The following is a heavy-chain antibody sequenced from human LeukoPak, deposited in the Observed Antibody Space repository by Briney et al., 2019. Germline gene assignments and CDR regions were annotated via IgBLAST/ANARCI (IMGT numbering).Heavy chain of an antibody. Sequence: PGGSLRLSCAASGFTFSSYSMNWVRQAPGKGLEWVSSISSSSSYIYYADSVEGRFTISRDNAKNSLYLQMNSLRAEDTAVYYCARDYDSSGYYGTFFDYWGQGTLVTVSS. J-gene: IGHJ4*02. CDR2: ISSSSSYI. V-gene: IGHV3-21*01. D-gene: IGHD3-22*01. CDR3: ARDYDSSGYYGTFFDY. CDR1: GFTFSSYS.